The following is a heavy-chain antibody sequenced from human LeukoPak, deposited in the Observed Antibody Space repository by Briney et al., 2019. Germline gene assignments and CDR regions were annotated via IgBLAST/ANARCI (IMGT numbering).Heavy chain of an antibody. Sequence: GGSLRLSCSASGFTFSSYAMHWVRQAPGKGLEYVSAISSNGGSTYYADSVKGRFTISRDNSKNTLYLQISSLRAEDTAVYYCVKDPGYQLLWQGGVDVWGKGTTVTVSP. V-gene: IGHV3-64D*06. CDR3: VKDPGYQLLWQGGVDV. CDR2: ISSNGGST. D-gene: IGHD2-2*01. J-gene: IGHJ6*04. CDR1: GFTFSSYA.